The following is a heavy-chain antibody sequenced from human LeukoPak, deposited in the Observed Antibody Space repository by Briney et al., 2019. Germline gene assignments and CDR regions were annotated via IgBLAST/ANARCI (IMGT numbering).Heavy chain of an antibody. CDR3: ARGRYYLDY. CDR1: GFTFSSYE. D-gene: IGHD3-16*01. V-gene: IGHV3-48*03. Sequence: PGGSLRLSCAASGFTFSSYEMNWVRQAPGKGLEWVSYISSSGSTIFYADSVKGRFTISRDNAKNSLYLEMNSLRAEDTAVYYCARGRYYLDYWGQGTLVTVSS. CDR2: ISSSGSTI. J-gene: IGHJ4*02.